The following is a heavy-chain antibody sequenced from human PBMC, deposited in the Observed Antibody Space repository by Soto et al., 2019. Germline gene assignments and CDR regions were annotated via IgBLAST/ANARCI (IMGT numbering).Heavy chain of an antibody. CDR3: VKGGWLDY. CDR2: FSGSGGST. J-gene: IGHJ4*02. CDR1: GFTFSTYS. D-gene: IGHD6-19*01. Sequence: PGGSLRLSCAAPGFTFSTYSMSWVRQAPGKGLEWVSVFSGSGGSTYYADSVKGRFTISRDNSKNTLYLQMNSLRAEDTALYYCVKGGWLDYWGQGALVTVSS. V-gene: IGHV3-23*01.